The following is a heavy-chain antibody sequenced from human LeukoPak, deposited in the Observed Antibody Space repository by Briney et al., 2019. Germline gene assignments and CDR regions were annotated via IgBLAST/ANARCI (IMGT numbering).Heavy chain of an antibody. J-gene: IGHJ4*02. CDR3: ARDARAASAAGIFDY. Sequence: ASVKVSCKASDYTFVDYGISWVRRAPGQGLEWIGWISVYNGYTKYAQKFQGRVALTTDTSTSTAYMDLKSLTSDDTAVYYCARDARAASAAGIFDYWGQGTLVTVSS. D-gene: IGHD6-13*01. CDR1: DYTFVDYG. CDR2: ISVYNGYT. V-gene: IGHV1-18*01.